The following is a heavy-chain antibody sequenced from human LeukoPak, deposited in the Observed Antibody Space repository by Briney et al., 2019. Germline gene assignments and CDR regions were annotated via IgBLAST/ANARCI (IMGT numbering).Heavy chain of an antibody. V-gene: IGHV3-48*03. Sequence: QPGGSLRLSCAASGFTFSSYEMNWVRQAPGKGLEWVSYISSSGSTIYYADSVKGRFTISRDNAKNTLYLQMNSLRADDTAVYYCATFGTAWRNSYWGPGTLVTVSS. CDR2: ISSSGSTI. CDR3: ATFGTAWRNSY. CDR1: GFTFSSYE. J-gene: IGHJ4*02. D-gene: IGHD3-16*01.